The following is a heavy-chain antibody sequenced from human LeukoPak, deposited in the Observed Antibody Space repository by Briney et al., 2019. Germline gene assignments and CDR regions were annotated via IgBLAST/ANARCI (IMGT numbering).Heavy chain of an antibody. V-gene: IGHV4-59*01. CDR3: ARSYDTNFDY. CDR1: GGSIRSYY. Sequence: SETLSLTCTVSGGSIRSYYWSWIRQPPGKGLEWIGYIYFSGSTSYNPSLKSRVTISVDRSENQFSLKLSSVSAADTAVYYCARSYDTNFDYWGQGTLVTVSS. D-gene: IGHD3-3*01. J-gene: IGHJ4*02. CDR2: IYFSGST.